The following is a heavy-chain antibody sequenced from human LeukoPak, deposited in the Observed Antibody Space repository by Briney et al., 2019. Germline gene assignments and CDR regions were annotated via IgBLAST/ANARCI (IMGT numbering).Heavy chain of an antibody. J-gene: IGHJ4*02. CDR1: GFTFSSYW. D-gene: IGHD5-18*01. V-gene: IGHV3-74*01. Sequence: PGGSLRLSCAASGFTFSSYWMHWVRHAPGKGLVWVSRINSDGSSTSYADSVKGRFTISRDNAKNTLYLQMNSLRAEDTAVYYCARVRGYSYGYVYWGQGTLVTVSS. CDR2: INSDGSST. CDR3: ARVRGYSYGYVY.